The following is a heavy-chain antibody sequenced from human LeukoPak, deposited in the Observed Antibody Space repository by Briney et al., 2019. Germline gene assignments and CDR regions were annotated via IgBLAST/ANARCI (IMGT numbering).Heavy chain of an antibody. J-gene: IGHJ5*02. CDR1: GGSISSSNFY. V-gene: IGHV4-39*01. D-gene: IGHD6-13*01. Sequence: SETLSLTCTVSGGSISSSNFYWGWIRQPPGKGLEWIGSIYYSGSTYYNPSLKSRVTISVDTSKNQFSLKLSSVTAADTAVYYCARQSGIAAAGSNWFDPWGQGTLVTVSS. CDR3: ARQSGIAAAGSNWFDP. CDR2: IYYSGST.